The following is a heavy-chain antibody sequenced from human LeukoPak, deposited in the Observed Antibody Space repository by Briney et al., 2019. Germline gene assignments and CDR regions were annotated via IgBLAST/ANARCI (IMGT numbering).Heavy chain of an antibody. V-gene: IGHV3-30*03. D-gene: IGHD3/OR15-3a*01. CDR1: GFTFSSYG. J-gene: IGHJ4*02. CDR2: ISYDGSNK. CDR3: ARDNRDWAFDY. Sequence: GGSRRLSCAASGFTFSSYGMHWVRQAPGKGLEWVAVISYDGSNKYYADSVKGRFTISRDNSKNTLVLQMDSLRSEDTGVYFCARDNRDWAFDYWGPGALVTVSS.